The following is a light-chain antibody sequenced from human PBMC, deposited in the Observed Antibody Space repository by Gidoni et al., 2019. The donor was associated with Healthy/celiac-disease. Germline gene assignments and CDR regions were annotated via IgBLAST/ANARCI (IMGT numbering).Light chain of an antibody. V-gene: IGLV2-23*02. CDR3: CSYAGSSTV. Sequence: QSALTQPASVSGSPGQSITISCTGTSSDVGSYNLVSWYQQHPCKAPKLMIYEVSKRPSGVSNRFSGSKSGNTASLTISGLQAEDEADYYCCSYAGSSTVFGGGTKLTV. J-gene: IGLJ2*01. CDR1: SSDVGSYNL. CDR2: EVS.